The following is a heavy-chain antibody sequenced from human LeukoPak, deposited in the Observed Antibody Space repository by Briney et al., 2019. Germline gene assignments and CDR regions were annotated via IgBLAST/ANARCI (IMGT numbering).Heavy chain of an antibody. D-gene: IGHD6-13*01. V-gene: IGHV1-18*04. CDR3: AKDWGIWSL. J-gene: IGHJ4*02. CDR1: GYNFRDYG. CDR2: LNVFSGNT. Sequence: ASVKVSCKASGYNFRDYGISWVRQAPGQGLEWMGWLNVFSGNTQYPPALQDRLTLTKDTSTNTAYLELRNLQSDDTAVYYCAKDWGIWSLWGQGTLVTVSS.